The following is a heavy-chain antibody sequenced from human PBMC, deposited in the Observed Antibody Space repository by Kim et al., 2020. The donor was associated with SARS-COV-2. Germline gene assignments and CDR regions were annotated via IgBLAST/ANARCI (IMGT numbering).Heavy chain of an antibody. V-gene: IGHV3-21*01. Sequence: YANSVKGRFTISRDNAKNSLYLQMNSLRAEDTAVYYCARDWIGGLLPDYWGQGTLVTVSS. D-gene: IGHD1-26*01. CDR3: ARDWIGGLLPDY. J-gene: IGHJ4*02.